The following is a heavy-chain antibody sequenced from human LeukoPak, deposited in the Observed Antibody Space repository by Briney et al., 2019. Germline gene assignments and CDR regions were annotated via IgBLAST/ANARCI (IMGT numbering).Heavy chain of an antibody. Sequence: KPGGSLRLSCAASGFTFSSYSMNWVRQAPGKGLEWVSSISSSSSYIYYADSVKGRFTISRDNAKNSLYLQMNSLRAEDTAVYYCAREIHLGELSPPLGAFVIWGQGTMVTVSS. CDR2: ISSSSSYI. CDR3: AREIHLGELSPPLGAFVI. V-gene: IGHV3-21*01. D-gene: IGHD3-16*02. CDR1: GFTFSSYS. J-gene: IGHJ3*02.